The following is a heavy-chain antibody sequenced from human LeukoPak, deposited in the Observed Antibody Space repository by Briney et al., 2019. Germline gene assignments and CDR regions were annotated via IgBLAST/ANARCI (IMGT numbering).Heavy chain of an antibody. V-gene: IGHV3-21*01. CDR3: ARVYCSGISCYYIHI. CDR1: GFTFSSYS. Sequence: GGSLKLSCAASGFTFSSYSMNWVRQAPGKGLEWVSSISSSSSYIYYADSLKGRFTISRDNAKNSLYLQMNSLRAEDTAVYYCARVYCSGISCYYIHIWGQGTMVTVSS. CDR2: ISSSSSYI. D-gene: IGHD2-15*01. J-gene: IGHJ3*02.